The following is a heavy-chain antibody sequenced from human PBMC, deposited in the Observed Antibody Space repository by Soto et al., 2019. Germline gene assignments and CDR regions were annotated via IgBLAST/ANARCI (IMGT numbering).Heavy chain of an antibody. D-gene: IGHD2-15*01. V-gene: IGHV4-34*01. CDR3: ASLARYCSGGSCYWDYYGMDV. CDR1: GGSFSGYY. Sequence: TSETLSLTCAVYGGSFSGYYWSWIRQPPGKGLEWIGEINHSGSTNYNPSLKSRVTISVDTSKNQFSLKLSSVTTADTAVYYCASLARYCSGGSCYWDYYGMDVWGQGTTVTVS. J-gene: IGHJ6*02. CDR2: INHSGST.